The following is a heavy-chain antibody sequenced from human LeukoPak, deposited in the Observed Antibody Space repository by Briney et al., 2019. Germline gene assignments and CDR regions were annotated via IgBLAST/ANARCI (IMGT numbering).Heavy chain of an antibody. CDR3: ARLGTYYYDSSGYYYGYFDY. J-gene: IGHJ4*02. V-gene: IGHV1-18*01. D-gene: IGHD3-22*01. Sequence: EASVKVSCKASGYTFTSYGISWVRQAPGQGLEWMGWISAYNGNTNYAQKLQGRVTMTTDTSTSTAYMELRSLRSDDTAVYYCARLGTYYYDSSGYYYGYFDYWGQGTLVTVSS. CDR2: ISAYNGNT. CDR1: GYTFTSYG.